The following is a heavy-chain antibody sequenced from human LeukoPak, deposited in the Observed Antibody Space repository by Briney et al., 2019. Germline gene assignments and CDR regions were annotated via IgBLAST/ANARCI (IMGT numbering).Heavy chain of an antibody. CDR2: IIPIFGTA. CDR1: GGIFSSYA. Sequence: SVKVSCKASGGIFSSYAISWVRQAPGQGLEWMGGIIPIFGTANYAQKFQGRVTITTDESTSTAYMELSSLRSEDTAVYYCARGQINYDSSGYYYGYFQHWGQGTLVTVSS. J-gene: IGHJ1*01. CDR3: ARGQINYDSSGYYYGYFQH. V-gene: IGHV1-69*05. D-gene: IGHD3-22*01.